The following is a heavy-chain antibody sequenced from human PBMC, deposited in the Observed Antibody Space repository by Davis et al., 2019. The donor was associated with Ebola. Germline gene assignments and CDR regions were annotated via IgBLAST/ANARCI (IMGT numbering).Heavy chain of an antibody. J-gene: IGHJ3*02. D-gene: IGHD4-17*01. CDR3: ARDTDIDAFDI. CDR1: GGTFSSYT. V-gene: IGHV1-69*04. Sequence: SVQVTCKASGGTFSSYTISWVRQAPGQGLEWMGRIIPILGIANYAQKFQGRVTITADKSTSTAYMELSSLRSEDTAVYYCARDTDIDAFDIWGQGKMVTVSS. CDR2: IIPILGIA.